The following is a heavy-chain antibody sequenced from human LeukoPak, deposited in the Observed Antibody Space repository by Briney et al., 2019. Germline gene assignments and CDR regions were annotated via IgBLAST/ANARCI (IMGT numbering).Heavy chain of an antibody. Sequence: ASVKVSCKASGYTFTGYYMHWVRQAPGQGLEWMGWINPNSGGTNYAQKFQGRVTMTRDTSISTAYMELSRLRSDDTAVYYCARDVDGWAAAREDYWGEGNLVTASS. J-gene: IGHJ4*02. CDR2: INPNSGGT. V-gene: IGHV1-2*02. D-gene: IGHD2-2*01. CDR3: ARDVDGWAAAREDY. CDR1: GYTFTGYY.